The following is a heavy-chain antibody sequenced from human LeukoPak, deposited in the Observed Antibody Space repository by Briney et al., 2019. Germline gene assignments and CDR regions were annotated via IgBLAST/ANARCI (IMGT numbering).Heavy chain of an antibody. CDR1: GYTFTGYY. CDR2: INPNSGGT. V-gene: IGHV1-2*02. CDR3: ARASSGWYSHCDY. D-gene: IGHD6-19*01. Sequence: ASVKVSCKASGYTFTGYYIHWVRQAPGRGLEWMGWINPNSGGTNYAQKFQGRVTMTRDTSISTAYMELNRLGSDDTAVYYCARASSGWYSHCDYWGQGTLVTVSS. J-gene: IGHJ4*02.